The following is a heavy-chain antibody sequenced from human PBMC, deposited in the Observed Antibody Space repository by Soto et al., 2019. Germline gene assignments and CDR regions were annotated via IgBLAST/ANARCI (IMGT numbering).Heavy chain of an antibody. CDR2: IFSNDEK. CDR3: ERIPHRSGWEGFDY. J-gene: IGHJ4*02. Sequence: QVTLKESGPVLLKPTETLTLTCTVSGFSLSIAGMGVSWVRQPPGKALEWLAHIFSNDEKSYNTSLKSLLTISKDSSGGQVVLTITNMDPLDTATYYCERIPHRSGWEGFDYWCQGTLVTVSS. D-gene: IGHD6-19*01. CDR1: GFSLSIAGMG. V-gene: IGHV2-26*01.